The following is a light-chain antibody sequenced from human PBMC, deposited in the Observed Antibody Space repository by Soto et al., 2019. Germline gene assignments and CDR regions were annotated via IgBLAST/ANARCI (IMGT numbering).Light chain of an antibody. CDR1: SSDVGSHNL. CDR2: EVS. J-gene: IGLJ7*01. Sequence: QSALTQPASVSGSPGQSITISCTGTSSDVGSHNLVSWYQQHPGQAPKLMIYEVSKRPLGVSARFSASKSGNTASLTISGLQAEDEADYSSCSYGGSRAVFGGGTQLTVL. V-gene: IGLV2-23*02. CDR3: CSYGGSRAV.